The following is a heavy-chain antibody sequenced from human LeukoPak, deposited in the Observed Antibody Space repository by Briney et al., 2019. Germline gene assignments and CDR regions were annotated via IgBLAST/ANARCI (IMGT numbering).Heavy chain of an antibody. CDR3: ARVAPGEYYDILTGYFHFDY. V-gene: IGHV3-48*03. J-gene: IGHJ4*02. CDR2: ISSSGGTI. D-gene: IGHD3-9*01. CDR1: GFTFSSYE. Sequence: GGSLSLSCAASGFTFSSYEMNWVRQAPGKGLEWVSYISSSGGTIYYADSVKGRFTISRDNAKNSLYLQMNSLRAEDTAVYYCARVAPGEYYDILTGYFHFDYWGQGTLVTVSS.